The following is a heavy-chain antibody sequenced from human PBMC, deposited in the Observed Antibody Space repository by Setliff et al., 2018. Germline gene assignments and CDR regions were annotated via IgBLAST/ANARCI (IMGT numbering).Heavy chain of an antibody. Sequence: PSETLSLTCTVSGGSISDYYWSWIRQAPGKGLEWIGYIYYGGSTNYNPSLNSRVAISVDTSENQFSLRLNSVTAADTAVYYRARDQCPDYWGQGTLVTVSS. CDR1: GGSISDYY. V-gene: IGHV4-59*01. CDR2: IYYGGST. CDR3: ARDQCPDY. J-gene: IGHJ4*02.